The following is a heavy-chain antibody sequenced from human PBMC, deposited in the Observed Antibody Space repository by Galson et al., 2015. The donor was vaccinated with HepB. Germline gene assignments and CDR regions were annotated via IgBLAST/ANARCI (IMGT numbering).Heavy chain of an antibody. D-gene: IGHD1/OR15-1a*01. Sequence: SVKVSCKASADAFRKYAFSWVRQAPGQGLEWMGGVIPILGAINYAQKFQDRVTITADRSTNTAYVELASLRSEDTAVYYCARDSAIEDWNNGGSWLDPWGQGTLVTVSS. V-gene: IGHV1-69*06. CDR3: ARDSAIEDWNNGGSWLDP. J-gene: IGHJ5*02. CDR2: VIPILGAI. CDR1: ADAFRKYA.